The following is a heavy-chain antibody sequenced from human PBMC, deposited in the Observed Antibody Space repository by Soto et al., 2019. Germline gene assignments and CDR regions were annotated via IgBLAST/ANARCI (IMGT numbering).Heavy chain of an antibody. V-gene: IGHV3-23*01. CDR3: ARPMTTQNHDAFDI. J-gene: IGHJ3*02. Sequence: PGGSLRLSCAASGFTFSDYAMSWVRQAPGKGLEWVSTISHGGGTYYADSVKGRFTISRDNSKNTLYLQMNSLRAEDTAVYYCARPMTTQNHDAFDIWGQGTMVTVSS. D-gene: IGHD4-17*01. CDR2: ISHGGGT. CDR1: GFTFSDYA.